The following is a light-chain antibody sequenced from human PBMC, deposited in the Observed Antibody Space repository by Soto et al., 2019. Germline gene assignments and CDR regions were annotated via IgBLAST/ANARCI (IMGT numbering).Light chain of an antibody. CDR3: HSRA. CDR1: ETISRW. CDR2: DAS. J-gene: IGKJ5*01. Sequence: TSTCRASETISRWVAGYQQKPGRATKVLIYDASTLESGVTARFSGSGSETEFTLTISRLQPDDFAPYFCHSRAFGQGTRLEIK. V-gene: IGKV1-5*01.